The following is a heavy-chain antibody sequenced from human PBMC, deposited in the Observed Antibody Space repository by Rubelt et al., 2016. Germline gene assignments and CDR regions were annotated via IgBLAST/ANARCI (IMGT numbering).Heavy chain of an antibody. J-gene: IGHJ3*02. CDR2: INPNSGGT. CDR3: AREGTLDAFDI. CDR1: GYTFTGYY. V-gene: IGHV1-2*02. D-gene: IGHD3-16*01. Sequence: QVQLVQSGAEVKKPGASVKVSCKASGYTFTGYYMHWVRQAPGQGLEWMGWINPNSGGTNFAQKVPGRVTRTRDTSISTAEMELSRLGSEDTAVYYCAREGTLDAFDIWGQGTMVTVSS.